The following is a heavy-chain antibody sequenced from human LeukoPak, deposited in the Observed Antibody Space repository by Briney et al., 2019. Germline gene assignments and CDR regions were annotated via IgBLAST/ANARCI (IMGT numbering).Heavy chain of an antibody. J-gene: IGHJ4*02. CDR1: GGSFSGYY. CDR2: INHSGST. V-gene: IGHV4-34*01. CDR3: ARGKGDY. Sequence: SETLSLTCAVYGGSFSGYYWSWIRQPPGKGLEWIGEINHSGSTNYNPSLKSRVTISVDTSKNQFSLKLSSVTAADTAVYYCARGKGDYWGQGALVTVSS.